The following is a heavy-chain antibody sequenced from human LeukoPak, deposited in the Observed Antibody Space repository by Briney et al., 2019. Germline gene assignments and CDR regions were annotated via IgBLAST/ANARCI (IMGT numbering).Heavy chain of an antibody. CDR3: ARESGGSRPLDH. D-gene: IGHD3-16*01. V-gene: IGHV4-4*07. J-gene: IGHJ4*02. Sequence: SETLSLTCTVSGDSISSNYWTWIRQPAGKGLEWIGRMYTSGSTNYKPSLKGRVTMSVDTSKNQFSLKLSSVTAADTAVYYCARESGGSRPLDHWGQGTPVTVSS. CDR1: GDSISSNY. CDR2: MYTSGST.